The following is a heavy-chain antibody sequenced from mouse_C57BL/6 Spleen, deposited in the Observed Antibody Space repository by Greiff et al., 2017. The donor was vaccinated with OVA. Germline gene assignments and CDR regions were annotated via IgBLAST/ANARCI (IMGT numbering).Heavy chain of an antibody. V-gene: IGHV1-64*01. CDR2: IHPNSGST. Sequence: QVQLQQPGAELVKPGASVKLSCKASGYTFTSYWMHWVKQRPGQGLEWIGMIHPNSGSTNYNEKFKGKATLTVDKSSSTAYMQLSRLTSEDSAVYYCARHGYYAMDYWGQGTSVTVSS. J-gene: IGHJ4*01. CDR3: ARHGYYAMDY. CDR1: GYTFTSYW.